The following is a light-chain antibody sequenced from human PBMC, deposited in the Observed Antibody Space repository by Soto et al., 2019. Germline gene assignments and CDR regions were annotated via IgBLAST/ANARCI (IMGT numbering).Light chain of an antibody. V-gene: IGLV1-44*01. CDR1: SSNIGSNT. CDR2: TND. Sequence: QSVLTQPPSASGTPGQRVTISCSGSSSNIGSNTVNWYQQLPGTAPKLLSYTNDQRPSGVPDRFSGSRSGTSASLAISGLQFEDEADYHCSSWDDNLDAVVFGAGTKVTVL. CDR3: SSWDDNLDAVV. J-gene: IGLJ1*01.